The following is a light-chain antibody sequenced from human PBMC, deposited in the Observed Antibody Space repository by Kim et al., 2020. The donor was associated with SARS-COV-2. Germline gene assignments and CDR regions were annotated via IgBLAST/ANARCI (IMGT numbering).Light chain of an antibody. J-gene: IGKJ2*01. Sequence: EIVLTQSPGTLSLSPGERGTLSCRASQSVSSSYLAWYQQKVGQAPRVLIYGASSRATGIPDRFSGSGSGTDFTLTISRLEPEDFAVYYCQQYGSSPYTFGQGTKLEI. CDR1: QSVSSSY. CDR2: GAS. CDR3: QQYGSSPYT. V-gene: IGKV3-20*01.